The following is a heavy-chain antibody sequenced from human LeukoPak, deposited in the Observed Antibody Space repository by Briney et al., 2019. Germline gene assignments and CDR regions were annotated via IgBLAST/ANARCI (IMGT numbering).Heavy chain of an antibody. V-gene: IGHV3-43*01. J-gene: IGHJ4*02. CDR1: GFTFSSYS. D-gene: IGHD3-22*01. CDR2: ISWDGDTT. Sequence: AGGSLRLSCAASGFTFSSYSMNWVRQAPGKGLEWVSLISWDGDTTYYADSVKGRFTISRDNSKNSLYLQMNSLRTEDTALYYCAKDYRSLEEYYFDTSGYCVDYWGQGTLVTVSS. CDR3: AKDYRSLEEYYFDTSGYCVDY.